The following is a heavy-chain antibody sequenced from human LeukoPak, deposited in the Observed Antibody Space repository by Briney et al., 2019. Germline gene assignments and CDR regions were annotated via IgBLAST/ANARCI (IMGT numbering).Heavy chain of an antibody. Sequence: GGSLRLSCAASGFTFSSYGMHWVRQAPGKGLEWVTVIWYDGSNKYYADSVKGRFTISRDNSKNTLYLQMNSLRAEDTAVYYCARGGDIVVVPAAMSLDYWGQGTLVTVSS. CDR2: IWYDGSNK. CDR1: GFTFSSYG. CDR3: ARGGDIVVVPAAMSLDY. D-gene: IGHD2-2*01. V-gene: IGHV3-33*01. J-gene: IGHJ4*02.